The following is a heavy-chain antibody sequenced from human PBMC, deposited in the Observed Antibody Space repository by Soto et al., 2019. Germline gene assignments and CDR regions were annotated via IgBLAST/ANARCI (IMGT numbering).Heavy chain of an antibody. D-gene: IGHD3-10*01. CDR1: GGSVSSGSYY. V-gene: IGHV4-61*01. CDR3: ARGPRPRFTMVRGLEDWFDP. CDR2: IYYREST. Sequence: QVQLQESGPGLVKPSETLSLTCTVSGGSVSSGSYYWSWIRQPRGQGLERIWYIYYRESTNYNSSLKSRVTISVDTSKNQFSLKLSSVTAADTAVYYCARGPRPRFTMVRGLEDWFDPWGQGTLVTVSS. J-gene: IGHJ5*02.